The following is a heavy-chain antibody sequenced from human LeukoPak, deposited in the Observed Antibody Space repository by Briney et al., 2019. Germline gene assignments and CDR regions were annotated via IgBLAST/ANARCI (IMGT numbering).Heavy chain of an antibody. CDR3: ARDKVAARPDP. CDR1: GGSISSGSSY. J-gene: IGHJ5*02. D-gene: IGHD2-15*01. Sequence: PSETLSLTCTVSGGSISSGSSYWGWIRQPPGKGLEWIGSIYYSGSTYYNPSLKSRVTISVDTSKNQFSLKLSSVTAADTAVYYCARDKVAARPDPWGQGTLVTVSS. V-gene: IGHV4-39*07. CDR2: IYYSGST.